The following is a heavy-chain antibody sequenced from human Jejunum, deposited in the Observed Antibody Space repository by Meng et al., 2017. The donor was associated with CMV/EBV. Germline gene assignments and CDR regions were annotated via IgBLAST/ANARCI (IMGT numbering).Heavy chain of an antibody. CDR1: GFAFSDYW. Sequence: ASGFAFSDYWMDWVRQIPGKGLEWVANIKYDGREKYFVDSVKGRFTISRDNTKNSLYLQMNSLRAEDTAVYYCGREVPGGAVALDYWGQGALVTVSS. J-gene: IGHJ4*02. CDR3: GREVPGGAVALDY. D-gene: IGHD3-3*02. V-gene: IGHV3-7*01. CDR2: IKYDGREK.